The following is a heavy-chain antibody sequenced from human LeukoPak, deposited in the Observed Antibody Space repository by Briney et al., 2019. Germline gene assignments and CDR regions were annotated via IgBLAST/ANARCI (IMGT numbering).Heavy chain of an antibody. D-gene: IGHD2-2*01. J-gene: IGHJ4*02. CDR3: ASFVVVPAAPLNFDY. CDR2: ISAYNGNT. Sequence: ASVKVSCKASGYTFTSYGISWVRQAPGQGLEWMGWISAYNGNTNYAQKLQGRVTMTTDTSTSTAYMELRSLRSDDTAVYYCASFVVVPAAPLNFDYWGQGTLVTVSS. CDR1: GYTFTSYG. V-gene: IGHV1-18*01.